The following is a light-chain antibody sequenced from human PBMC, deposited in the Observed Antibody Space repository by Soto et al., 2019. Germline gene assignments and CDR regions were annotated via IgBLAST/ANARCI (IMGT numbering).Light chain of an antibody. CDR2: EVS. CDR1: TSDVGGYNY. Sequence: QSALTQPPSASGSPGQSVIISCTATTSDVGGYNYVSWYQQHPGKAPKLLIYEVSKRPSGVPDRFSGSKSGNTASLTVSGLQPEDEADYYCTSYAGSNIVFGTGTKVTVL. CDR3: TSYAGSNIV. J-gene: IGLJ1*01. V-gene: IGLV2-8*01.